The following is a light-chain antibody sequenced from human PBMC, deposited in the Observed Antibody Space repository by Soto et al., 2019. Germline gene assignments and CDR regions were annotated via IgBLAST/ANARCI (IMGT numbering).Light chain of an antibody. J-gene: IGKJ4*01. CDR1: QSVPSSY. CDR2: TAS. V-gene: IGKV3-20*01. CDR3: QQYGTAPLT. Sequence: EIVLTQSPGILSLSPGERATLSCRASQSVPSSYLAWYQQKPGQAPRLLIFTASTRATGIPDRFSGSGFGTDFTLTISGLEPEDSAVYYWQQYGTAPLTFGRGAKVEI.